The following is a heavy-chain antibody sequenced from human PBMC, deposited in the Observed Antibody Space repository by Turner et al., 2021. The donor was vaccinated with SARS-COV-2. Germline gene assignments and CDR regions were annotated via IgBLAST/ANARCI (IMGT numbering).Heavy chain of an antibody. Sequence: QVQLQESGPGLVKSSETLSLTCTVSGASLRSSSYYWGWIRQPPGKGLEWIGNRFYSGNTYYNASLKSRVTISMDTSANRFSLRLSSVTAADTAVYYCARLRVGATIYYYHGMDAWGQGTTVTVSS. D-gene: IGHD1-26*01. J-gene: IGHJ6*02. V-gene: IGHV4-39*02. CDR2: RFYSGNT. CDR1: GASLRSSSYY. CDR3: ARLRVGATIYYYHGMDA.